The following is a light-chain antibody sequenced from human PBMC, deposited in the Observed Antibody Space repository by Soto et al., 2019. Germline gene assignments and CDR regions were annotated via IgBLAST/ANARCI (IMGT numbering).Light chain of an antibody. Sequence: EIVLTQSPGTLSLSPGERATLSCRASQSVSSNYLAWYRQKPGQAPRLLIYGASSRSSGIPDRFSGSGSGTEFTLTISSLEHEDFVVYYCQQYGGSPFTFGPGTKVDIK. J-gene: IGKJ3*01. CDR1: QSVSSNY. V-gene: IGKV3-20*01. CDR2: GAS. CDR3: QQYGGSPFT.